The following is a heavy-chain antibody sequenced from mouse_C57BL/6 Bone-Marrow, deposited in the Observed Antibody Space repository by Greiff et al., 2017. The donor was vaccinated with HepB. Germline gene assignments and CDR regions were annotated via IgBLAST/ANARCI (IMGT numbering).Heavy chain of an antibody. J-gene: IGHJ2*01. CDR2: INPSTGGT. V-gene: IGHV1-42*01. CDR1: GYSFTGYY. D-gene: IGHD2-5*01. Sequence: DVQLQESGPELVKPGASVKISCKASGYSFTGYYMNWVKQSPEKSLEWIGEINPSTGGTTYNQKFKAKATLTVDKSSSTAYMQLKSLTSEDSAVYYCARGGSNYDWGQGTTLTVSS. CDR3: ARGGSNYD.